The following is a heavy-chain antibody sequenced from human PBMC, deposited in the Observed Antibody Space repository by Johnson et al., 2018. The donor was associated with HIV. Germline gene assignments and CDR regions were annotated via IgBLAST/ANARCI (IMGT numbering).Heavy chain of an antibody. J-gene: IGHJ3*02. V-gene: IGHV3-64*04. CDR1: GFTFSSYA. CDR3: ARDGPGRLCLDI. D-gene: IGHD1-14*01. CDR2: ISSNGGST. Sequence: VQLVESGRGLVQPGGSLRLSCAASGFTFSSYAMHWVRQAPGKGLEYVSAISSNGGSTYYADSVKGRFTISRDNAKNSLYLQMNSLRAEDTAVYYCARDGPGRLCLDIWGQGTMVTVSS.